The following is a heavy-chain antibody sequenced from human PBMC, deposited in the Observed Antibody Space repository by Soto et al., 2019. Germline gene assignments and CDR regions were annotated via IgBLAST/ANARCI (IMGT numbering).Heavy chain of an antibody. J-gene: IGHJ5*02. Sequence: SVKVSFKASGGTFSSYAISWVRQAPGQGLELMGGIIPIFGTANYAQKFQGRVTITADESTSTAYMELSSLRSEDTAVYYCARDSPGEEAFAPWGQGTLVTVSS. CDR2: IIPIFGTA. CDR1: GGTFSSYA. V-gene: IGHV1-69*13. CDR3: ARDSPGEEAFAP.